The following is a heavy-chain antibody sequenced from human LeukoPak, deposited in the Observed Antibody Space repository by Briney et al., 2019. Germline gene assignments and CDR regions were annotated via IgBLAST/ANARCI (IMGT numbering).Heavy chain of an antibody. J-gene: IGHJ4*02. CDR1: GFSLSTDGVG. CDR3: AHTVTGYYTADY. D-gene: IGHD3-9*01. Sequence: ESGPTLVNPTQTLTLTCTFSGFSLSTDGVGVGWIRQPPGKALEWLALIYWDDDERYSPSLKSRLTITKDTSKNQVVLTMTNMDPVDTATYYCAHTVTGYYTADYWGQGTLVTVSS. CDR2: IYWDDDE. V-gene: IGHV2-5*02.